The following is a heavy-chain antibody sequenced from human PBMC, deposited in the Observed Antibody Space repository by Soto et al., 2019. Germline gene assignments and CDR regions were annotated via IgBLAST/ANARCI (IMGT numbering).Heavy chain of an antibody. Sequence: QVQLQQWGAGLLKPSETLSLTCAVYGGSFSGYYWSWIRQPPGEGLEWIGEINYSGSTNYNPSLESRVNISVDTSKNQFSLKVRSVTAADKAVYYCARGGYGGNSGLGHLDSWGQGTLVTGSS. CDR3: ARGGYGGNSGLGHLDS. CDR1: GGSFSGYY. J-gene: IGHJ4*02. D-gene: IGHD2-21*02. V-gene: IGHV4-34*01. CDR2: INYSGST.